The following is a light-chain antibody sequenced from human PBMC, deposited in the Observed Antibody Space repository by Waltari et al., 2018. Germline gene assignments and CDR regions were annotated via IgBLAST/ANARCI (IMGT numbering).Light chain of an antibody. J-gene: IGKJ4*01. Sequence: ESVLTQSPGTLSLSPGERAPLSCRATQTVANTYLHWYQLTPGQAPRLLIYGASSRATGIPDRFSGSGSGTDFTLTISRLEPEDFAVYYCHLSGGSPRTFGGGTKVEIK. CDR1: QTVANTY. V-gene: IGKV3-20*01. CDR2: GAS. CDR3: HLSGGSPRT.